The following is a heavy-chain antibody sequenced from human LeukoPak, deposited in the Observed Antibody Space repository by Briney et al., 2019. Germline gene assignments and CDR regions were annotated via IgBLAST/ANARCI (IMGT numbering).Heavy chain of an antibody. Sequence: PGGSLRLSCAASGFTSSSFWMDWVRQAPGKGLEWVANIKSDGSEKYYVGSVEGRFTISRDNAKNSLFLQMNSLRAEDTAVYYCARESAWARDSWGQGTLVTVSS. D-gene: IGHD6-6*01. V-gene: IGHV3-7*01. CDR1: GFTSSSFW. CDR3: ARESAWARDS. J-gene: IGHJ4*02. CDR2: IKSDGSEK.